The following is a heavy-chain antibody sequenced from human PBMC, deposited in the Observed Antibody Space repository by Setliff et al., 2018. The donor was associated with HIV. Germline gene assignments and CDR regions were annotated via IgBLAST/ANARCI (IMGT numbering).Heavy chain of an antibody. Sequence: SETLSLTCAVSGYSISSGYYWGWIRQPPGKGLEYIGSIHYNEKTYYNPSLKSRVTISIDTSKNQFSLNLTSVTAADTAVYYCARFPHEREPKTWGQGTLVTVSS. J-gene: IGHJ1*01. CDR3: ARFPHEREPKT. D-gene: IGHD1-1*01. CDR2: IHYNEKT. CDR1: GYSISSGYY. V-gene: IGHV4-38-2*01.